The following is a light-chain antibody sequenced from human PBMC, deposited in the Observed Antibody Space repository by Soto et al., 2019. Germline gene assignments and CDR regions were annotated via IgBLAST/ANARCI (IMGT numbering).Light chain of an antibody. J-gene: IGLJ1*01. V-gene: IGLV2-11*01. CDR3: CSYAGSYTYV. CDR1: GGGVGGYDY. CDR2: DVT. Sequence: QSVLNQPRSVSGSPGQSVTFSCTGTGGGVGGYDYVSWYQQHPGKAPNLMIYDVTKRPSGVPRRFSGSKSGNTAYLTISGLQADDEADYYCCSYAGSYTYVFGIGTKVTVL.